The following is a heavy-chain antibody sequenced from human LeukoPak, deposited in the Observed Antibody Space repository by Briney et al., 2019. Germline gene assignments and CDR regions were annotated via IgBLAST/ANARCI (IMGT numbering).Heavy chain of an antibody. CDR2: IYSGGGT. Sequence: PGGSLRLSCAASGFTVSSDYMSWVRQAPGKGLEWVSVIYSGGGTYYADSVRGRFTISRDNSKNTLYLQLNSLRAEDTAVYYCAGYPYSTSSWSDPWGQGTLVTVSS. D-gene: IGHD6-6*01. V-gene: IGHV3-66*01. CDR1: GFTVSSDY. J-gene: IGHJ5*02. CDR3: AGYPYSTSSWSDP.